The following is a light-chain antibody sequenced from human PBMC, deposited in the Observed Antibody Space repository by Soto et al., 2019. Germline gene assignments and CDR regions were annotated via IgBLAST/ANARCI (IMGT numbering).Light chain of an antibody. J-gene: IGKJ3*01. CDR2: AAS. V-gene: IGKV1-39*01. CDR1: QSISSY. Sequence: DIQMTQSPSSLSASVGDRVTITCRASQSISSYLNWYQQKQGKAPKLLIYAASSLQSGVPSRFSVSGAGTDFTLTISSLQPEDFATYYCQQSYSTPRFGPGTKVDIK. CDR3: QQSYSTPR.